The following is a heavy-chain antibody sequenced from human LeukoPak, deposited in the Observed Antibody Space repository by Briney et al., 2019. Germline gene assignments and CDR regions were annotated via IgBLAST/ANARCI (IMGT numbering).Heavy chain of an antibody. CDR2: IYYSGST. Sequence: SETLSLTCTVSGGSISSSSYYWGWIRQPPGKGLEWIGSIYYSGSTYYNPSLKSRVTISVDTSKNQFSLKLSSVTAADTAVYYCARVDHCSGGSCYFSPYFDYWGQGTLVTVSS. V-gene: IGHV4-39*07. CDR3: ARVDHCSGGSCYFSPYFDY. CDR1: GGSISSSSYY. D-gene: IGHD2-15*01. J-gene: IGHJ4*02.